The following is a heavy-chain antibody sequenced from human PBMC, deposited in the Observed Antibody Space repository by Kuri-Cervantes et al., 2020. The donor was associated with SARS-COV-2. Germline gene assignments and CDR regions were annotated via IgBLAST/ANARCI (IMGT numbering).Heavy chain of an antibody. CDR2: ISAYNGNT. CDR3: ARVLFVWELNNWFDP. D-gene: IGHD1-26*01. J-gene: IGHJ5*02. Sequence: ASVKVSCKASGGTFSSYTISWVRQAPGQGLEWMGRISAYNGNTNYAQKLQGRVTMTTDTSTSTAYMELRSLRSDDTAVYYCARVLFVWELNNWFDPWGQGTLVTVSS. CDR1: GGTFSSYT. V-gene: IGHV1-18*01.